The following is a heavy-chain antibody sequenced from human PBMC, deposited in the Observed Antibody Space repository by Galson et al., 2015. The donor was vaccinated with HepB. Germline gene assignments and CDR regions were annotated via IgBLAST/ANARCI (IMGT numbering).Heavy chain of an antibody. V-gene: IGHV3-11*05. D-gene: IGHD1-1*01. CDR2: ISSSSTFT. CDR3: ARDERWGNNWEVGDYYYYGMDV. Sequence: GSLRLSCAASGFTFSDYYMSWIRQAPGKGLEWISYISSSSTFTKYADSVKGRFTISRDNAKNSLYLQMNSLRAEDTAVYYCARDERWGNNWEVGDYYYYGMDVWGQGTTVTVSS. J-gene: IGHJ6*02. CDR1: GFTFSDYY.